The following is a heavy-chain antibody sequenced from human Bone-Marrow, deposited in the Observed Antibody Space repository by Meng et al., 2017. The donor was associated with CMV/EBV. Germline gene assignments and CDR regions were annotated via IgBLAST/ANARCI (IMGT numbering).Heavy chain of an antibody. D-gene: IGHD3-10*01. V-gene: IGHV3-9*01. J-gene: IGHJ4*02. CDR2: ISWNSGSI. CDR1: GFTFDDYA. CDR3: AKDYTYGSGSYFDY. Sequence: SLKISCAASGFTFDDYAMHWVRQAPGKGLEWVSGISWNSGSIGYADSVKGRFTISRDNAKHSLYLQMNSLRAEDTALYYCAKDYTYGSGSYFDYWGQGTLVTVSS.